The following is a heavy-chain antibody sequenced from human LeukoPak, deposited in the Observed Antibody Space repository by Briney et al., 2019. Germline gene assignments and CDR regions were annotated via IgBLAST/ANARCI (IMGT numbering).Heavy chain of an antibody. CDR2: IYYSGST. CDR3: ARGGSSWIYYYYYMDV. D-gene: IGHD6-13*01. J-gene: IGHJ6*03. CDR1: GGSISSYY. V-gene: IGHV4-59*01. Sequence: SETLSLTXTVSGGSISSYYWSWIRQPPGKGLEWIGYIYYSGSTSYNPSLKSRVTISVDTSKNQFSLKLSSVTAADTAVYYCARGGSSWIYYYYYMDVWGKGTTVTVSS.